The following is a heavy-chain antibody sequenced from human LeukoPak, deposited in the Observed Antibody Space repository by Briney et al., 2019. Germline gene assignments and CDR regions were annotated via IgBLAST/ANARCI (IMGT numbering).Heavy chain of an antibody. CDR1: GYKFTNFW. CDR2: IYPGDSDT. J-gene: IGHJ4*02. D-gene: IGHD6-19*01. CDR3: ARLWGNSAWFDY. Sequence: PGESLKISCKGSGYKFTNFWIGWVRQMPGKGLEWMGIIYPGDSDTRYSPSFQGQVTTSADRSISTAYLQWSSLRASDTAMYYCARLWGNSAWFDYWGQGTLVTVSS. V-gene: IGHV5-51*01.